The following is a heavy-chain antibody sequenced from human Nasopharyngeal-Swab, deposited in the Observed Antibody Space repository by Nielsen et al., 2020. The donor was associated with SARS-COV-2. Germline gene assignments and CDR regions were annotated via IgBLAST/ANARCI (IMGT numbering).Heavy chain of an antibody. J-gene: IGHJ2*01. CDR2: ISDDGTSE. CDR1: GFTFNDFH. V-gene: IGHV3-30*03. CDR3: VRGGMRYADYRPWFFDV. D-gene: IGHD3-16*01. Sequence: GESLKISCLASGFTFNDFHMHWVRQAPGQGLEWLAFISDDGTSESYADSVKGRFTISRDNAKESLYLQLDSLGVEDTAVYYCVRGGMRYADYRPWFFDVWGRGTPVTVSS.